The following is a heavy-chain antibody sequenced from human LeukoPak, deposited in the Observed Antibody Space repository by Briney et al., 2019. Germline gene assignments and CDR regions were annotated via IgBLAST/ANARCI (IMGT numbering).Heavy chain of an antibody. CDR3: ARLTYYDFWSGYNYAFDI. CDR2: INTNSGGT. D-gene: IGHD3-3*01. Sequence: ASVKVSCKVSGYTFTGYYMHWVRQAPGQGLEWMGWINTNSGGTNYAQKFQGRVTMTRDTSVSTAYMELSRLRSDDTAVYYCARLTYYDFWSGYNYAFDIWGQGTMVTVSS. CDR1: GYTFTGYY. V-gene: IGHV1-2*02. J-gene: IGHJ3*02.